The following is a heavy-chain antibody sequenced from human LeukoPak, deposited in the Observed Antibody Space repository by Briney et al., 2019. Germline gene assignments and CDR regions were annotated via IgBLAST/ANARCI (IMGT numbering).Heavy chain of an antibody. D-gene: IGHD2-2*01. CDR2: INHSGST. CDR3: ARSDIVVVPAARNYYYYMDV. Sequence: SETLSLTCAVYGGSFSAYYWSWIRQPPGKGLEWIGEINHSGSTNYNSSLKSRVTISVDTSKNQFSLKLSSVTAADTAVYYCARSDIVVVPAARNYYYYMDVWGKGTTVTVSS. J-gene: IGHJ6*03. V-gene: IGHV4-34*01. CDR1: GGSFSAYY.